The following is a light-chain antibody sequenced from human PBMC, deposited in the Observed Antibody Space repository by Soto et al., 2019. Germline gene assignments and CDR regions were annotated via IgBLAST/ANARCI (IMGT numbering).Light chain of an antibody. Sequence: IQMTQSPSTLSSSLGDRVTITWRASQSISSWLAWYQQKPGKAPKLLSYDASSLESGVPSRFSGSGSGTEFTLTISSLQTDDFATYDGQQYNSYPSTFCQGTKVDIK. CDR3: QQYNSYPST. CDR2: DAS. CDR1: QSISSW. V-gene: IGKV1-5*01. J-gene: IGKJ1*01.